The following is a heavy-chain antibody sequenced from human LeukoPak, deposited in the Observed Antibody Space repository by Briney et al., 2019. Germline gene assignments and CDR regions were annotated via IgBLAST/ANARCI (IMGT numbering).Heavy chain of an antibody. CDR3: ARDGQYYDSSGYTDY. Sequence: PGRSLRLSCAAPGFTFSSYAMHWVRQAPGKGLEWVAVISYDGSNKYYADSVKGRFTISRDNSKNTLYLQMNSLRAEDTAVYYCARDGQYYDSSGYTDYWGQGTLVTVSS. D-gene: IGHD3-22*01. CDR2: ISYDGSNK. J-gene: IGHJ4*02. V-gene: IGHV3-30-3*01. CDR1: GFTFSSYA.